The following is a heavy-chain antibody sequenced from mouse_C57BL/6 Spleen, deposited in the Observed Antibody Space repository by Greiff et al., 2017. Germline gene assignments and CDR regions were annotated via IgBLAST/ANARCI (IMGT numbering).Heavy chain of an antibody. CDR1: GFTFSSYT. V-gene: IGHV5-9*01. Sequence: EVQLVESGGGLVKPGGSLKLSCAASGFTFSSYTMSWVRQTPEKRLEWVATISGGGGNTYYPDSVKGRFTISRDNAKNTLYLQMSSLRSEDTALYYCARRGSIYYGYAPWFAYWGQGTLVTVSA. D-gene: IGHD2-2*01. J-gene: IGHJ3*01. CDR2: ISGGGGNT. CDR3: ARRGSIYYGYAPWFAY.